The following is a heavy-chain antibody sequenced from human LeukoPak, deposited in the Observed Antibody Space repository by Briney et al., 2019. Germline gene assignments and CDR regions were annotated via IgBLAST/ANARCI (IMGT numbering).Heavy chain of an antibody. V-gene: IGHV1-58*01. CDR3: ASSGGNIRRVPALRYFDWLYDFDY. J-gene: IGHJ4*02. CDR1: GFTFTSSA. CDR2: IVVGSGNT. Sequence: GASVKVSCKASGFTFTSSAVQWVRQARGQRLEWIGWIVVGSGNTNYAQKFQERVTITRDMSTSTAYMELSRLRSDDTAVYYCASSGGNIRRVPALRYFDWLYDFDYWGQGTLVTVSS. D-gene: IGHD3-9*01.